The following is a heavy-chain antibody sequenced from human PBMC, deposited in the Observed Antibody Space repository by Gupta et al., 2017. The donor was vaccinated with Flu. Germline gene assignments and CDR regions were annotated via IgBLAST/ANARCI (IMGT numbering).Heavy chain of an antibody. CDR3: ARGGLEGVSVAGPDY. D-gene: IGHD6-19*01. J-gene: IGHJ4*02. Sequence: QVHLVQSGAEVKKPGASLKLSCKASEYSLTKYYMPWVRQAPGQGLEWMGWINPYSGVTNYAQKFQGRVSMTRDTSISTVYMELSRLRSDDKAVYYCARGGLEGVSVAGPDYWGQGTLVTVSS. CDR1: EYSLTKYY. V-gene: IGHV1-2*02. CDR2: INPYSGVT.